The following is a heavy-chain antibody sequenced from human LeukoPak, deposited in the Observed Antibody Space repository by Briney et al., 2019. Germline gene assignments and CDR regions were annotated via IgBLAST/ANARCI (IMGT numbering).Heavy chain of an antibody. CDR1: GYTFTGYY. CDR3: AGIYDSSGYSFDP. D-gene: IGHD3-22*01. Sequence: ASVKVSCKASGYTFTGYYMHWVRQAPGQGLEWMGWINPNSGGTNYAQKFQGRVTMTRDTSISTAYMELSRLRSDDTAVYYCAGIYDSSGYSFDPWGQGTLVTVSS. CDR2: INPNSGGT. J-gene: IGHJ5*02. V-gene: IGHV1-2*02.